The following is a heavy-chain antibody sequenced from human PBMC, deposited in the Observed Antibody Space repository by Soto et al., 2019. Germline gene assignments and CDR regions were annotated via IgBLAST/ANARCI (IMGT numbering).Heavy chain of an antibody. D-gene: IGHD3-10*01. J-gene: IGHJ4*02. Sequence: SETLSLTCAVYGGSFSGYYWSWIRQPPGKGLEWIGEIKHSGSTNYNPSLKSRVTISVDTSKNQFSLKLSSVTAADTAVYYCARSYYYGSGSRLDYWGQGTLVTVSS. V-gene: IGHV4-34*01. CDR1: GGSFSGYY. CDR2: IKHSGST. CDR3: ARSYYYGSGSRLDY.